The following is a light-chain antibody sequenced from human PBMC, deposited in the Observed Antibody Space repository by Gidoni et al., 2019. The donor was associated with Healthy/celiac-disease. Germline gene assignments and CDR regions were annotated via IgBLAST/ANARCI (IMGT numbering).Light chain of an antibody. J-gene: IGKJ1*01. V-gene: IGKV4-1*01. CDR1: QSFLYSSNNNSN. Sequence: DIVMTQSPDSLAVSLGERATINCKSSQSFLYSSNNNSNLARYQQKPGQPPKLLIYWASTRESGVPDRCSGSGSGTDFTLTISSMQAEDVAVYYCQQYYSTTWTFGQGTKVEIK. CDR2: WAS. CDR3: QQYYSTTWT.